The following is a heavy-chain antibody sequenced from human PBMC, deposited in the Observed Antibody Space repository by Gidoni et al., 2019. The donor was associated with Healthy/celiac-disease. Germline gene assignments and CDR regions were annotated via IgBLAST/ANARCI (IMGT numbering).Heavy chain of an antibody. Sequence: QVQLQQWGAGLLKPPETLSLTCAVYGGSFSGYYWSWIRQPPGKGLEWIGEINHIGSTNYNPSLTSRVPISVDTSPNQFSLRLRSVTAADTAVYYCARVRGGDRIFGMDVWCQGTTVTVSS. D-gene: IGHD2-21*02. CDR2: INHIGST. CDR3: ARVRGGDRIFGMDV. J-gene: IGHJ6*02. CDR1: GGSFSGYY. V-gene: IGHV4-34*01.